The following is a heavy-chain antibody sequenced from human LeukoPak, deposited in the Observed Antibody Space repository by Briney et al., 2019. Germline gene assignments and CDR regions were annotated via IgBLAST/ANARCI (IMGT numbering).Heavy chain of an antibody. CDR2: ISSNGGSR. D-gene: IGHD1-1*01. CDR3: VVQGWVFRAPTQYYFDY. J-gene: IGHJ4*02. V-gene: IGHV3-64D*06. Sequence: GGSLRLSCSASGFTFSSYAMHWVRQAPGKGLEYVLAISSNGGSRYYADSVKGRFTISRDNSKNTLYLQMSSLRAEDTAVYYCVVQGWVFRAPTQYYFDYWGQGTLVTVSS. CDR1: GFTFSSYA.